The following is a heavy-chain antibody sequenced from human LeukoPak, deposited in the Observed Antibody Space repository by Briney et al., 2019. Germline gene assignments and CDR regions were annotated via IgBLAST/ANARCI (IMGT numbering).Heavy chain of an antibody. V-gene: IGHV3-23*01. CDR3: AKAYYYDSSGSHPPFDY. J-gene: IGHJ4*02. CDR2: ISGSGGST. Sequence: GGSLRLSCAASGFTFSSYAMSWVRQAPGKGLEWGSAISGSGGSTYYADSVKGRFTISRDNSKNTLYPQMNSLRAEDTAVYYCAKAYYYDSSGSHPPFDYWGQGTLVTVS. CDR1: GFTFSSYA. D-gene: IGHD3-22*01.